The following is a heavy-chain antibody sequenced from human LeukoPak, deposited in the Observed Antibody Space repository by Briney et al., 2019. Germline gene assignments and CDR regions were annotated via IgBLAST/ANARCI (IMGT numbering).Heavy chain of an antibody. CDR2: IYTSGST. CDR3: ARLVITPFKWFDP. Sequence: SETLSLTCTVSGGSISSGSYYWSRIRQPAGKGLEWIGRIYTSGSTNYNPSLKSRVTISVDTSKNQFSLKLSSVTAADTAVYYCARLVITPFKWFDPWGQGTLVTVSS. V-gene: IGHV4-61*02. D-gene: IGHD3-22*01. J-gene: IGHJ5*02. CDR1: GGSISSGSYY.